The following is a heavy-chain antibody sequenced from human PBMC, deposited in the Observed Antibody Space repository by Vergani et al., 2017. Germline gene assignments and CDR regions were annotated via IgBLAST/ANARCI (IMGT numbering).Heavy chain of an antibody. D-gene: IGHD6-13*01. CDR3: AREAAGYFDY. Sequence: QVQLQESGPGLVKPSETLSLTCTVSGGSISSHYWSWIRQPPGKGLEWIGEINHSGSTNYNPSLKSRVTISVDTSKNQFSLKLSSVTAADTAVYYCAREAAGYFDYWGQGTLVTVSS. CDR2: INHSGST. V-gene: IGHV4-59*11. J-gene: IGHJ4*02. CDR1: GGSISSHY.